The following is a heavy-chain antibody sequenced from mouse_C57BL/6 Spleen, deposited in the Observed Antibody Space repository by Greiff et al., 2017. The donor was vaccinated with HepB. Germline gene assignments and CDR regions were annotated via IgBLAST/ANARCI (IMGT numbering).Heavy chain of an antibody. CDR2: INPGSGGT. CDR3: ARSREGYAMDY. V-gene: IGHV1-54*01. J-gene: IGHJ4*01. CDR1: GYAFTNYL. Sequence: QVQLQQSGAELVRPGTSVKVSCKASGYAFTNYLIEWVKQRPGQGLEWIGVINPGSGGTNYNEKFKGKATLTADKSSSTAYIQLSSLTSEDSAVYFCARSREGYAMDYWGQGTSVTVSS.